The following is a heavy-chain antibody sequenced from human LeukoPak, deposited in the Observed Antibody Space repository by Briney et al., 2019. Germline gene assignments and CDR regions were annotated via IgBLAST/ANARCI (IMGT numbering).Heavy chain of an antibody. D-gene: IGHD2-2*01. J-gene: IGHJ5*02. Sequence: SQTLSLTCAVSGGSISSGGYSWSWIRQPPGKGLEWIGYIYHSGSTYYNPSLKSRVTISVDRSKNQFSLKLSSVTAADTAVYYCARVGDCSSTSCYFGWFDPWGQGTPVTVSS. CDR2: IYHSGST. V-gene: IGHV4-30-2*01. CDR3: ARVGDCSSTSCYFGWFDP. CDR1: GGSISSGGYS.